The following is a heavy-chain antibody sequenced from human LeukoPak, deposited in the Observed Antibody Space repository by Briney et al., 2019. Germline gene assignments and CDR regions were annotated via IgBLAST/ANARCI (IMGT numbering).Heavy chain of an antibody. CDR2: FDPEDGET. V-gene: IGHV1-24*01. D-gene: IGHD6-6*01. Sequence: VASVKVSCKVSGYTLTELSMHWVRQAPGKGLEWMGGFDPEDGETIYTQKFQGRVTMTEDTSTDTAYMELSSLRSEDTAVYYCATEVYSSSANFDYWGQGTLVTVSS. CDR1: GYTLTELS. J-gene: IGHJ4*02. CDR3: ATEVYSSSANFDY.